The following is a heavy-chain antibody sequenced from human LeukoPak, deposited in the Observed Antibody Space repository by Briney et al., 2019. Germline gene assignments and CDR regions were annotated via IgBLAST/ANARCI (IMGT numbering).Heavy chain of an antibody. Sequence: GGSLRLSCAASGFTFSSYAMTWVRQAPGKGLEWVSGITGSGGSSYYADSVKGRFTISRDNSKNTLYLQMNSLRAEDSAIYYCAKKLSASPTAGSPFDYWGQGTLVTVSS. CDR1: GFTFSSYA. V-gene: IGHV3-23*01. J-gene: IGHJ4*02. D-gene: IGHD6-13*01. CDR2: ITGSGGSS. CDR3: AKKLSASPTAGSPFDY.